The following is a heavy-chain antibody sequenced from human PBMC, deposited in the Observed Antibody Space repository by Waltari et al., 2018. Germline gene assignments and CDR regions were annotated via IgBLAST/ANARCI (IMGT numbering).Heavy chain of an antibody. Sequence: SAYWINWARHGPGERLVSVSRTKSDGSITAYAEAVKGRFTISRDHAKNTLYLQMNSLRVDDTAVYDCIRSVFMDVWGQGTTVTVSS. CDR3: IRSVFMDV. CDR2: TKSDGSIT. J-gene: IGHJ6*02. CDR1: SAYW. D-gene: IGHD2-8*01. V-gene: IGHV3-74*01.